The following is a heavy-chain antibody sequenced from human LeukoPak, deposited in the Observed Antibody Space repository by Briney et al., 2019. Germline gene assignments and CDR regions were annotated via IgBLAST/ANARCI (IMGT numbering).Heavy chain of an antibody. CDR3: TRGLVTTNYYYGMDV. Sequence: GRSLRLPCAASAFTFGDYAVSWVRQAPGKGLEWVGFIRRKAHGGTTEYAASVKGRFTISRDDSKSIAYLQMNSLKTEDTAVYYCTRGLVTTNYYYGMDVWGQGTTVTVSS. V-gene: IGHV3-49*04. D-gene: IGHD4-17*01. J-gene: IGHJ6*02. CDR1: AFTFGDYA. CDR2: IRRKAHGGTT.